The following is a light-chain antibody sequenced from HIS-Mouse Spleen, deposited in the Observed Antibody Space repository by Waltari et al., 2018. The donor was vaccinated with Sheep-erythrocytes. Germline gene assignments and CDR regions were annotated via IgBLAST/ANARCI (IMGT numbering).Light chain of an antibody. Sequence: QSALIQPPSVSGSPGQSVTISCTGTSSDACGYNYVSWYQQHPGKAPKLMIYDVSKRPSGVPDRFSGSKSGNTASLTISGLQAEDEADYYCCSYAGSYNHVFATGTKVTVL. CDR1: SSDACGYNY. CDR2: DVS. J-gene: IGLJ1*01. CDR3: CSYAGSYNHV. V-gene: IGLV2-11*01.